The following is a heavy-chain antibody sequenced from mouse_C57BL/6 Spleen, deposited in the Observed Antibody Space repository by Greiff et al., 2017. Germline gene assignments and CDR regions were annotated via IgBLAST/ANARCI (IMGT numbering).Heavy chain of an antibody. V-gene: IGHV1-15*01. CDR3: TRPSTVVDWYFDV. D-gene: IGHD1-1*01. Sequence: QVQLQQSGAELVRPGASVTLSCKASGYTFTDYEMHWVKQTPVHGLEWIGAIDPETGGTAYNQKFKGKAILTADKSSSTAYMELRSLTSEDSAVYYCTRPSTVVDWYFDVWGTGTTVTVSS. CDR2: IDPETGGT. J-gene: IGHJ1*03. CDR1: GYTFTDYE.